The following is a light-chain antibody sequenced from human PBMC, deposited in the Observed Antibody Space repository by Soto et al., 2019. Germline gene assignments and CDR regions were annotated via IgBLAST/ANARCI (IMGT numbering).Light chain of an antibody. CDR1: QSVVNH. Sequence: DVQMPQSPSSLSASVGDSVTITCRASQSVVNHLSWFQQRPGKGPKLLIYDASSLHAGVPSRFSGSGYGTDFTLTISTVQPEDSAIYYCHQSSSTPLTFGGGTRVELK. V-gene: IGKV1-39*01. J-gene: IGKJ4*01. CDR2: DAS. CDR3: HQSSSTPLT.